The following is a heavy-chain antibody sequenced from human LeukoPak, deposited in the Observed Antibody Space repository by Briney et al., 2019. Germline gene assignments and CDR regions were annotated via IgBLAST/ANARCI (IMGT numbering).Heavy chain of an antibody. J-gene: IGHJ4*02. D-gene: IGHD4-11*01. CDR1: GFTFSSYS. V-gene: IGHV3-21*01. Sequence: GGSLRLSCAASGFTFSSYSMNWVRQAPGKGLEWVSSISSSSSYIYHADSVKGRFTISRDNAKNSLYLQMNSLRAEDTAVYYCARDQTRVDYWGQGTLVTVSS. CDR2: ISSSSSYI. CDR3: ARDQTRVDY.